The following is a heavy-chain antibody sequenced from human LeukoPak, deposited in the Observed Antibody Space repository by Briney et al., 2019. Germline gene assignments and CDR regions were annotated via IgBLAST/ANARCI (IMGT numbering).Heavy chain of an antibody. CDR1: GYTFTGSY. J-gene: IGHJ4*02. Sequence: ASVKVSSKASGYTFTGSYIHWVRQAPAQVLEWLGWTNPNSGRTNYAQKFQDRVTMPRDTSISTAYMELSRLRSDDTAVYYCALPGGLYSNYIFDYWGQGTLVTVSS. CDR2: TNPNSGRT. CDR3: ALPGGLYSNYIFDY. V-gene: IGHV1-2*02. D-gene: IGHD4-11*01.